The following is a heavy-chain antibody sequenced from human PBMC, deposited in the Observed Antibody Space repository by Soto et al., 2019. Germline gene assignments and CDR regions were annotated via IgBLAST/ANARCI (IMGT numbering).Heavy chain of an antibody. Sequence: EVQLVESGGGLVQPGGSLRLSCAASGFTFSTYTMNWVRQAPGKGLEWVSYINSSSATTLYADSVKGRFTISRDDAKNSLYLKMNSLRDEDTAVYYCARDLDWAFDYWGQGTLVTVSS. D-gene: IGHD2-21*01. CDR1: GFTFSTYT. CDR3: ARDLDWAFDY. CDR2: INSSSATT. V-gene: IGHV3-48*02. J-gene: IGHJ4*02.